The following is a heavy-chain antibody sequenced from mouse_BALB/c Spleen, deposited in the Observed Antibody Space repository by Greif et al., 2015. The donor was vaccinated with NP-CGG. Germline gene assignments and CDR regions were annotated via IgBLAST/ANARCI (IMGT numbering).Heavy chain of an antibody. CDR1: GFTFSSFG. CDR2: ISSGSSTI. CDR3: ARRDYGYWYFDV. J-gene: IGHJ1*01. V-gene: IGHV5-17*02. Sequence: DVMLVESGGGLVQPGGSRKLSCAASGFTFSSFGMHWVRQAPEKGLEWVAYISSGSSTIYYADTVKGRFTISRDNPKNTLFLQMTSLRSEDTAMYYCARRDYGYWYFDVWGAGTTVTVSS. D-gene: IGHD1-1*02.